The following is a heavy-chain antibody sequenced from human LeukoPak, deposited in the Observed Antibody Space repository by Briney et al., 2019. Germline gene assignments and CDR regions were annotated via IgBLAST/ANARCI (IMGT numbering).Heavy chain of an antibody. D-gene: IGHD1-1*01. CDR2: IHTSGST. CDR1: GGSISSYY. V-gene: IGHV4-4*07. J-gene: IGHJ4*02. Sequence: SETLSLTCTVSGGSISSYYWSWIRQPAGKGLEYIGRIHTSGSTNYNPSLKRRVAMSVDTPKNQFSLKLSSVTAADTAVYYCARGAEVTEYNFGAFDYWGQGILVTVSS. CDR3: ARGAEVTEYNFGAFDY.